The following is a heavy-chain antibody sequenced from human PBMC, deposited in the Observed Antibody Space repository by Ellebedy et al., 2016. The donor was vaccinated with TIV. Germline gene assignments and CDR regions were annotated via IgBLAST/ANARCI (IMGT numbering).Heavy chain of an antibody. CDR2: ITESGGNT. CDR3: ARDDEYRFDY. CDR1: GFTFSNNA. J-gene: IGHJ4*02. D-gene: IGHD2/OR15-2a*01. V-gene: IGHV3-23*01. Sequence: GESLKISCAASGFTFSNNAMSWVRQAPGKGLEWISSITESGGNTYYADSVKGRFTISRDNSKNTLYLQMNSLRAEDSAVYYCARDDEYRFDYWGQGALVTVSS.